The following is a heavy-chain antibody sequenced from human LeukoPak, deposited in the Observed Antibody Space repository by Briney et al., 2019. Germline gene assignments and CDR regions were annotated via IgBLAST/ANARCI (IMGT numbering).Heavy chain of an antibody. CDR3: ARETSQKGAHYMDV. D-gene: IGHD3-16*01. Sequence: SETLSLTCTVSGGSISSYYWSWLRQPPGKGLEWIGYIYYSGSTNYNPSLKSRVTISVDTSKNQFSLKLSSVTAADTAVYYCARETSQKGAHYMDVWGKGTTVTISS. CDR1: GGSISSYY. J-gene: IGHJ6*03. CDR2: IYYSGST. V-gene: IGHV4-59*01.